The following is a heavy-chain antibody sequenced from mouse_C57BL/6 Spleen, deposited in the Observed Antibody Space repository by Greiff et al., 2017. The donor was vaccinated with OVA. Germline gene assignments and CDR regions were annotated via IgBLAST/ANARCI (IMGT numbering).Heavy chain of an antibody. V-gene: IGHV1-26*01. D-gene: IGHD2-10*02. CDR2: INPNNGGT. CDR1: GYTFTDYY. J-gene: IGHJ1*03. CDR3: ARSEYRYFDV. Sequence: EVQLQQSGPELVKPGASVKISCKASGYTFTDYYMNWVKQSHGKSLEWIGDINPNNGGTSYNQKFKGKATLTVDKSSSTAYLELRCLTSEDSAVYYCARSEYRYFDVWGTGTTVTVSS.